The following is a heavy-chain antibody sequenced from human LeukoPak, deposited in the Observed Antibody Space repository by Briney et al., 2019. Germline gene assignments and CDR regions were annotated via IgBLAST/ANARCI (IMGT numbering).Heavy chain of an antibody. CDR2: ISWNSVNI. CDR3: AKGHFYRSTNRNFDY. D-gene: IGHD6-13*01. V-gene: IGHV3-9*01. CDR1: GFTFDEYA. J-gene: IGHJ4*02. Sequence: PGGSLRLSCAASGFTFDEYAMHWVRQAPGKGLEWVSFISWNSVNIAYADSVKGRFTISRDNAKNSLYLQMNSLRTEDTALYYCAKGHFYRSTNRNFDYWGQGTLLTVSS.